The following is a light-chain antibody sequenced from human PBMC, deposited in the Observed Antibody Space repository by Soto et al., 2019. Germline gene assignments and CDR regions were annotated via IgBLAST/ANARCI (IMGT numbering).Light chain of an antibody. CDR1: QSIRGW. J-gene: IGKJ3*01. CDR3: QQYNSYPVFT. CDR2: TAS. Sequence: DIQMTQSPSNVSASVGDRVTITCRASQSIRGWLAWYQHKPGKAPNLLISTASRLERGVPSRFSVSGSGTEFTLTISSLQPDDFATYYCQQYNSYPVFTFGPGTKVDLK. V-gene: IGKV1-5*03.